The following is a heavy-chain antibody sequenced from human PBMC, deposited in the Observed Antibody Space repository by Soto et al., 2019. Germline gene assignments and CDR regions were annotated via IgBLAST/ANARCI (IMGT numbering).Heavy chain of an antibody. Sequence: SVKVSCKASGGTFYTYTFSWVRQAPGQGLEWMGSITPIYPTTNYAEKFQGRLTVTADGSTNAAYMELNSLTSEDTAVYYCARIPRYSFPTSDDLDSWGQGTLVTVSS. CDR1: GGTFYTYT. J-gene: IGHJ4*02. V-gene: IGHV1-69*13. CDR3: ARIPRYSFPTSDDLDS. CDR2: ITPIYPTT. D-gene: IGHD5-18*01.